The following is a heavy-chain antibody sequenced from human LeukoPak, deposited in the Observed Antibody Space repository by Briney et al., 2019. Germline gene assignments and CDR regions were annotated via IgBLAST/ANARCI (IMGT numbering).Heavy chain of an antibody. CDR1: GGSISSSSYY. CDR2: IYYIGST. CDR3: ARHEIRIYYGSGPLNWFDP. D-gene: IGHD3-10*01. Sequence: SETLSLTCTVSGGSISSSSYYWGWIRQPPGKGLEWIGSIYYIGSTYYNPSLKSRVTISVDTSKNQFSLKLNSVTAADTAVYYCARHEIRIYYGSGPLNWFDPWGQGTLVTVSS. J-gene: IGHJ5*02. V-gene: IGHV4-39*01.